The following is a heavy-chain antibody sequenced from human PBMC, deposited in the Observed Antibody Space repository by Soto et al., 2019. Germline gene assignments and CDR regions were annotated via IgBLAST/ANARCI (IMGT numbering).Heavy chain of an antibody. Sequence: ASVKVCCKVSGYTLTELSMHWVRQAPGKGLEWKGGFDPEDGETIYAQKFQGRVTMTEDTSTDTAYMELSSLRSEDTAVYYCARDSAGADSSGYYFPRYYYGMDVWGQGTTVTVSS. V-gene: IGHV1-24*01. D-gene: IGHD3-22*01. CDR1: GYTLTELS. CDR3: ARDSAGADSSGYYFPRYYYGMDV. J-gene: IGHJ6*02. CDR2: FDPEDGET.